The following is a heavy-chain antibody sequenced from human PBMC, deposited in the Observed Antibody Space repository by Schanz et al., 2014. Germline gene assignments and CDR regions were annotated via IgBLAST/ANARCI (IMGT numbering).Heavy chain of an antibody. Sequence: DVQLLESGGGLVQPGGSLRLSCAASGFTFTNYAMSWVRQAPGKGLEWVSLISDSGDTAYYADSVKGRFTISRDNFKGALYLQMSSLRAEDTAVYYCAKSLESCPGGRCSRGYFDYWGQGTLVTVS. CDR1: GFTFTNYA. CDR2: ISDSGDTA. J-gene: IGHJ4*02. D-gene: IGHD2-8*02. CDR3: AKSLESCPGGRCSRGYFDY. V-gene: IGHV3-23*01.